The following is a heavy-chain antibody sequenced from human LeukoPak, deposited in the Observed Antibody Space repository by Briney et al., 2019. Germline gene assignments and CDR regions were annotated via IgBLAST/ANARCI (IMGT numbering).Heavy chain of an antibody. CDR2: INHSGST. J-gene: IGHJ3*02. D-gene: IGHD3-22*01. Sequence: PSETLSLTCAVYGGSFSGYYWSWIRQPPGKGLEWIGEINHSGSTNYNPSLKSRVTISVDTSKNQFSLKLSSVTAADTAVYYCARFGGYSPSIIGIAPNDAFDIWGQGTMVTASS. CDR1: GGSFSGYY. V-gene: IGHV4-34*01. CDR3: ARFGGYSPSIIGIAPNDAFDI.